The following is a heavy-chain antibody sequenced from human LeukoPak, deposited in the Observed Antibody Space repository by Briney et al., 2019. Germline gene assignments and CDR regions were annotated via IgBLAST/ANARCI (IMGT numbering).Heavy chain of an antibody. Sequence: GGSLRLSCAASGFTFSSYAMSWVRQVPRKGLEWVSGITASASKTFYADSVKGRFTISRDNSKNALYLQMNSLRAEDTALYYXXXXXXXSDXRHDGWFDPWGQGTLVTVSS. D-gene: IGHD1-1*01. J-gene: IGHJ5*02. CDR3: XXXXXXSDXRHDGWFDP. CDR2: ITASASKT. V-gene: IGHV3-23*01. CDR1: GFTFSSYA.